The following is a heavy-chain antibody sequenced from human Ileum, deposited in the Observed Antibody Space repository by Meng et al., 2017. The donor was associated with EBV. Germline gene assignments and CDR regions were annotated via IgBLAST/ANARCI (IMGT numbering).Heavy chain of an antibody. J-gene: IGHJ5*02. CDR2: IFYSGNT. Sequence: LEEQVWVPGLVKASGTLSLAVTVSDGAINSGGSYWGWIRQPPGKGLEWIGSIFYSGNTYYNPSLESRVTISVDTSKNQFFLKVTSVTAADTAVYYCLRLREGTMAGSWGQGILVTVSS. V-gene: IGHV4-39*01. D-gene: IGHD3-3*01. CDR3: LRLREGTMAGS. CDR1: DGAINSGGSY.